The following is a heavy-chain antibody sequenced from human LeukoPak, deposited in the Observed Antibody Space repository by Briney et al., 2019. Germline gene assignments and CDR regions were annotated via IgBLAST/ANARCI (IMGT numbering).Heavy chain of an antibody. D-gene: IGHD1-26*01. J-gene: IGHJ4*02. Sequence: ASVKVSCKASGYTFTGYYMHWVRQAPGQGLEWMGWINPNSGGTNYAQKFQGRVTMTRDTSISTAYMELSRLRSDDTAVYYCARVDNSRSYLMPGYWGQGTLVTVSS. CDR3: ARVDNSRSYLMPGY. V-gene: IGHV1-2*02. CDR1: GYTFTGYY. CDR2: INPNSGGT.